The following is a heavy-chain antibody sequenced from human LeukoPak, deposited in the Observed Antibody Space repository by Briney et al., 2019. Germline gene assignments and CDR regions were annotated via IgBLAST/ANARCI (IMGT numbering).Heavy chain of an antibody. V-gene: IGHV3-20*04. CDR1: GFNFDDHA. CDR3: ARDLLLGDALDL. J-gene: IGHJ3*01. D-gene: IGHD2/OR15-2a*01. Sequence: GGSLRLSCVGSGFNFDDHAINWVRQVPGKGLEWVSNINWNGGSTGSVESAKGRFTISRDNAKNSVFLQMNSLRVEDTALYYCARDLLLGDALDLWGQGTTVIVSS. CDR2: INWNGGST.